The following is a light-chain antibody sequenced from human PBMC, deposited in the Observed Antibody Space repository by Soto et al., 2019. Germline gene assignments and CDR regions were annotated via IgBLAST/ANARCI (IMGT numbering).Light chain of an antibody. CDR3: QQYNNWPPDRT. Sequence: EIVMTQSPATLSVSPGERATLSCRASQRVGSNLAWYQQKPGQAPRLLIYGASTRATGIPARFSVSGSGTECTLTISSLQYEDFAIYFCQQYNNWPPDRTFGQGTKVDI. J-gene: IGKJ1*01. CDR2: GAS. CDR1: QRVGSN. V-gene: IGKV3-15*01.